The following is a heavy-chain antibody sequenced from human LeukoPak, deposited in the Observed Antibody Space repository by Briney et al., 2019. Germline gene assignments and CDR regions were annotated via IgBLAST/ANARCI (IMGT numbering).Heavy chain of an antibody. CDR1: GFTFSDYY. D-gene: IGHD3-22*01. CDR2: ISSSGSTQ. J-gene: IGHJ4*02. Sequence: PGGSLRLSCAASGFTFSDYYMSWIRQAPGKGLEWISYISSSGSTQYYADSVKGRFTISRDNAKSSLYLQVNSLRAEDTAVYCCAIQMTMIVVVPYFDYWGQGTLVTISS. V-gene: IGHV3-11*04. CDR3: AIQMTMIVVVPYFDY.